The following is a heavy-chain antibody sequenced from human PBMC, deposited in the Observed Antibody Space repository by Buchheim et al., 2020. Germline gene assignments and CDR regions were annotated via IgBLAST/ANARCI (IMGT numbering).Heavy chain of an antibody. J-gene: IGHJ6*02. Sequence: EVQLVESGGGLVQPGGSLRLSCAASGFTFSSYSMNWVRQGPGKGLEWVSYISRSSSTIYYADSVKGRFTISRDNAKNSLYLQMNSLRAEDTAVYYCARDGAVASHFYYGVDVWGQGTT. D-gene: IGHD6-19*01. CDR2: ISRSSSTI. CDR1: GFTFSSYS. CDR3: ARDGAVASHFYYGVDV. V-gene: IGHV3-48*01.